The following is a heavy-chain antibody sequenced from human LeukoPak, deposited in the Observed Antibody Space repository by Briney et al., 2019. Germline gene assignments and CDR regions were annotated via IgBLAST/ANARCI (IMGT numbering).Heavy chain of an antibody. J-gene: IGHJ5*02. Sequence: GGSLRLSCAASGFTFSNAWMSWVRQAPGKGLEWVGRIKSKTDGGTTDYAAPVKGRFTISRDDSKNTLYLQMNSLKTEDTAVYYCTTDAPFTIFGVVIEPWGQGTLVTVSS. D-gene: IGHD3-3*01. V-gene: IGHV3-15*01. CDR1: GFTFSNAW. CDR3: TTDAPFTIFGVVIEP. CDR2: IKSKTDGGTT.